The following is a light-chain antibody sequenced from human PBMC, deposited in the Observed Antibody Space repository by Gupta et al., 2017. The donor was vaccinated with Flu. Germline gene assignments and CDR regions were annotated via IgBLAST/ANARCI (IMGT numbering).Light chain of an antibody. J-gene: IGLJ3*02. CDR2: EDD. V-gene: IGLV1-51*02. CDR1: SSTMGGNY. CDR3: GTWDRSLSAGG. Sequence: VTISCSGSSSTMGGNYVYWYQQVPGAAPELLIYEDDKRPSGIPDRFSASKSGTTATLDITGLQTGDEADYFCGTWDRSLSAGGFGGGTKLTVL.